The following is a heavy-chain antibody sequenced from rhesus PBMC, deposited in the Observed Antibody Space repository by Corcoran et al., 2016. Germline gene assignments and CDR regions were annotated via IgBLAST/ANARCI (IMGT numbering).Heavy chain of an antibody. D-gene: IGHD4-29*01. CDR2: IYGSGGST. V-gene: IGHV4-93*02. CDR3: ARLEGSTDFDY. CDR1: GGSISSSNW. Sequence: QVQLQESGPAVVKPSETLSLTCAVSGGSISSSNWWRWIRQSPVKGLEWIGGIYGSGGSTEYNPSLNSRVTISIDTSKNQFSLKLSSVTAADTAVYYCARLEGSTDFDYWGQGVLVTVSS. J-gene: IGHJ4*01.